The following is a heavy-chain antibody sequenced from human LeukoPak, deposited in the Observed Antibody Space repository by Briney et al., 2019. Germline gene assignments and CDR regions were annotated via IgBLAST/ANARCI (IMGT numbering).Heavy chain of an antibody. D-gene: IGHD5-18*01. Sequence: GGSLRLSCAASGFTFSSYSMNWVRQAPGKGLEWVSSISSSSSYIYYADSVKGRFTISSDNAKNSLYLQMNSLRAEDTAVYYCASATRLWDAFDIWGQGTMVTVSS. CDR2: ISSSSSYI. CDR1: GFTFSSYS. V-gene: IGHV3-21*01. CDR3: ASATRLWDAFDI. J-gene: IGHJ3*02.